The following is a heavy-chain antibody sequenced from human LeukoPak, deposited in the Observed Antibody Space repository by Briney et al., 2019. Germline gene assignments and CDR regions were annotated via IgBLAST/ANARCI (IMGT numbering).Heavy chain of an antibody. Sequence: SETLSLTCTVSGYSISSGYYWGWIRQPPGKGLEWIGSIYYSGSTNYNPSLKSRVTISVDTSKNQFSLKLSSVTAADTAVYYCARAWAYYYDSSGYYPFDYWGQGTLVTVSS. V-gene: IGHV4-38-2*02. CDR2: IYYSGST. D-gene: IGHD3-22*01. CDR3: ARAWAYYYDSSGYYPFDY. CDR1: GYSISSGYY. J-gene: IGHJ4*02.